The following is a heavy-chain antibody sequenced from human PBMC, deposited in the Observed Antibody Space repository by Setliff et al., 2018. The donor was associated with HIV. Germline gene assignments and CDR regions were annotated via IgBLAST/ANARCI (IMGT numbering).Heavy chain of an antibody. CDR3: AKDRRGSGYSSGWYDFDY. D-gene: IGHD6-19*01. J-gene: IGHJ4*02. CDR2: IYDGGTT. Sequence: SGGSLRLSCEASGFTVSSSYMAWVRQAPGKRLEWVSIIYDGGTTYYGDSVKGRFTISRDNSKNTLYLQMNSLRAEDTAVYYCAKDRRGSGYSSGWYDFDYWGQGTLVTVSS. V-gene: IGHV3-66*02. CDR1: GFTVSSSY.